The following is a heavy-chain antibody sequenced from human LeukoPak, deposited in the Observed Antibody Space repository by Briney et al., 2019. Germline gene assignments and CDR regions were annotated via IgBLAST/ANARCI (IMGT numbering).Heavy chain of an antibody. V-gene: IGHV3-49*04. J-gene: IGHJ4*02. CDR3: SRHIVGARTFFDY. Sequence: GGSLRLSCEASGFTFSAYAMTWVRQDPGKGLEWVGFITSKAYGATTDYAASVKGRFTISRDDSNSIAYLQMNSLKSEDTAVYYCSRHIVGARTFFDYWGQGALVTVSS. CDR1: GFTFSAYA. CDR2: ITSKAYGATT. D-gene: IGHD1-26*01.